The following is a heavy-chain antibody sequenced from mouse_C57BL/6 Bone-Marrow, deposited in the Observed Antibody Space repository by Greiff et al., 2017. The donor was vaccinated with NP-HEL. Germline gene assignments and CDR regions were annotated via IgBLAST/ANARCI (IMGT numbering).Heavy chain of an antibody. V-gene: IGHV3-6*01. Sequence: VQLKESGPGLVKPSQSLSLTCSVTGYSITSGYYWNWIRQFPGNKLEWMGYISYDGSNNYNPSLKNRISITRDTSKNQFFLKLNSVTTEDTATYYCARDDYYGSSHWYFDVWGTGTTVTVSS. CDR2: ISYDGSN. D-gene: IGHD1-1*01. CDR1: GYSITSGYY. CDR3: ARDDYYGSSHWYFDV. J-gene: IGHJ1*03.